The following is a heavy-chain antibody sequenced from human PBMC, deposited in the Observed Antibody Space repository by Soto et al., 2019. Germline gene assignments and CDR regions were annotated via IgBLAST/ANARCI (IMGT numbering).Heavy chain of an antibody. D-gene: IGHD4-17*01. J-gene: IGHJ4*02. CDR3: AREVGYGDFSAALLD. CDR1: GGTFSSHS. CDR2: IITLSGTA. V-gene: IGHV1-69*01. Sequence: VHLMQSGAEVKQPGASVKVSCKASGGTFSSHSINWVRQAPGQGLEWMGGIITLSGTANYAQNFQGRVTITADQSTSTAYMELNSLRSDDTAVYYCAREVGYGDFSAALLDWGQGTLVTVSS.